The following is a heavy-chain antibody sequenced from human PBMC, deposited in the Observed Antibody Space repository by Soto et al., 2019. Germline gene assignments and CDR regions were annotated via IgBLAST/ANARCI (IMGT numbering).Heavy chain of an antibody. CDR1: GYTFTSYA. CDR2: INAGNGNT. J-gene: IGHJ4*02. D-gene: IGHD3-22*01. CDR3: ARVGSLYDSSGYDY. Sequence: ASVKVSCKASGYTFTSYAMHWVRQAPGQRLEWMGWINAGNGNTKYSQKFQGRVTITRDTSASTAYMELSSLRSEDTAVYYCARVGSLYDSSGYDYCGQRTLVTVSS. V-gene: IGHV1-3*01.